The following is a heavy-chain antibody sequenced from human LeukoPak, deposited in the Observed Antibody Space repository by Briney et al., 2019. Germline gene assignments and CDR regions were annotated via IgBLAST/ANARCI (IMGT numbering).Heavy chain of an antibody. Sequence: GGSLRLSCAASGFTFSSYSMNWVRQAPGKGLEWVSYISSSSSTIYYADSVRGRFTISRDNAKNSLYLQMNSLRAEDTAVYYCARDLAYCGGDCQIHDYWGQGTLVTVSS. J-gene: IGHJ4*02. CDR3: ARDLAYCGGDCQIHDY. D-gene: IGHD2-21*02. CDR2: ISSSSSTI. CDR1: GFTFSSYS. V-gene: IGHV3-48*04.